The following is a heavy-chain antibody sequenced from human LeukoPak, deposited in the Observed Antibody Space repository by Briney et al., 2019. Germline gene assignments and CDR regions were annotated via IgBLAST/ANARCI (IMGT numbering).Heavy chain of an antibody. D-gene: IGHD2-21*02. CDR1: GGTFSSYA. CDR2: IIPIFGTA. CDR3: ARLSELLLAYCGGDCSDAFDI. V-gene: IGHV1-69*01. Sequence: SVKVSCKASGGTFSSYAISWVRQAPGQGLEWMGGIIPIFGTANYAQKFQGRVTITADESTSTAYMELSSLRSEDTAVYYCARLSELLLAYCGGDCSDAFDIWGQGTMVTVSS. J-gene: IGHJ3*02.